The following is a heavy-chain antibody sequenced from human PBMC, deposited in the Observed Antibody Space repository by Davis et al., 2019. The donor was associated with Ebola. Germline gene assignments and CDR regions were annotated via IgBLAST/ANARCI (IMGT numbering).Heavy chain of an antibody. CDR2: IWYDGSNK. V-gene: IGHV3-33*01. J-gene: IGHJ5*02. Sequence: GESLKISCAASGFTFSSYGMHWVRQAPGKGLEWVAVIWYDGSNKYYADSVKGRFTISRDNSKNTLYLQMNSLRAEDTAVYYCARDRGGGYDESGNWFDPWGQGTLVTVSS. CDR3: ARDRGGGYDESGNWFDP. CDR1: GFTFSSYG. D-gene: IGHD5-12*01.